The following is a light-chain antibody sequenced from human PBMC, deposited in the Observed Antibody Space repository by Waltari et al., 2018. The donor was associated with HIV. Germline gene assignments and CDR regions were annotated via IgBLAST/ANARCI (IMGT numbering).Light chain of an antibody. Sequence: DIVMTQSPASLAVSLGERATINCKSNQSLLLNFNNKTYLTWYQQKPGQSPKLLLYWAATRESGVPDRFSGSGSGTDFKLTISSLQAEDVATYYCQQCYSTPWTFGRGTKVEI. J-gene: IGKJ1*01. CDR2: WAA. V-gene: IGKV4-1*01. CDR1: QSLLLNFNNKTY. CDR3: QQCYSTPWT.